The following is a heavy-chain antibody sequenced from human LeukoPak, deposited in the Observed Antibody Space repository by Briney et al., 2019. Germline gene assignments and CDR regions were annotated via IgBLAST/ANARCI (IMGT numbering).Heavy chain of an antibody. Sequence: SETLSLTCTVSGGSISSYYWSWIRQPPGKGLEWIGYIYYSGSTNYNPSLKSRVTISVDTSKNQFSLKLSSVTAADTAVYYCARGGYSSSWESPGDYWGQGTLDTVSS. CDR1: GGSISSYY. V-gene: IGHV4-59*01. CDR3: ARGGYSSSWESPGDY. CDR2: IYYSGST. D-gene: IGHD6-13*01. J-gene: IGHJ4*02.